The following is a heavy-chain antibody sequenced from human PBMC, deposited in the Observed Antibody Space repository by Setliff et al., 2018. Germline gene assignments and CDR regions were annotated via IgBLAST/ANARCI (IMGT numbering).Heavy chain of an antibody. CDR1: GGTFSSYA. D-gene: IGHD3-16*02. CDR3: ASGPTFGGVIVDY. CDR2: IIPIFGTA. Sequence: SVKVSCKASGGTFSSYAISWVRQAPGQGLEWMGGIIPIFGTANYAQKFQGRVTITTDESTSTAYMELSRLRSEDTAVYYCASGPTFGGVIVDYCGQGTLVTVSS. V-gene: IGHV1-69*05. J-gene: IGHJ4*02.